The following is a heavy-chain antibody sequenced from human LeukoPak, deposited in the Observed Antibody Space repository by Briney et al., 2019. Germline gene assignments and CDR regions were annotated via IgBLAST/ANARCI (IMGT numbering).Heavy chain of an antibody. J-gene: IGHJ3*02. Sequence: PGGSLTLSCVASGFTFSSYGMSWVRQAPGKGLEWGANIKQDGSEKYYVDSVKGRFTISRDNAKNSLFLQMNSLRADDTAVYYCARGWGDCTTVSCYAGGDVFDMWGQGTMVTVFS. D-gene: IGHD2-2*01. CDR3: ARGWGDCTTVSCYAGGDVFDM. V-gene: IGHV3-7*01. CDR2: IKQDGSEK. CDR1: GFTFSSYG.